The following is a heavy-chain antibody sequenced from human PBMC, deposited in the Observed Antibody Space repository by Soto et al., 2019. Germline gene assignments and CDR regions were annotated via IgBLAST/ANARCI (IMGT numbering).Heavy chain of an antibody. Sequence: QVQLVQSGAEVKKPGASVKVSCKASGYTFTSYDINWVRQATGQGLEWLGWMNPNSGNTGYAPKFQGRVTMTRNTSISTAYMELSSLRSEATAVYSCARGIVVVTDRDAFDIWGQGTMFAVSS. D-gene: IGHD2-21*02. CDR2: MNPNSGNT. J-gene: IGHJ3*02. CDR1: GYTFTSYD. V-gene: IGHV1-8*01. CDR3: ARGIVVVTDRDAFDI.